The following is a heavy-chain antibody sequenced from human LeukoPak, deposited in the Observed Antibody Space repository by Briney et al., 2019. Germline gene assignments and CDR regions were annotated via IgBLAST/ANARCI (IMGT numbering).Heavy chain of an antibody. J-gene: IGHJ5*02. V-gene: IGHV5-51*01. Sequence: GESLKISCKGSGYSFTSYWIGWVRQMPGKGLEWMGIIYPGDSDTRYSPSFQGQVTISADKSISTAYLQWSSLKASDTAMYYCARPGTPSYDFWTPFDPWGQGTLVTVSS. CDR3: ARPGTPSYDFWTPFDP. CDR2: IYPGDSDT. D-gene: IGHD3-3*01. CDR1: GYSFTSYW.